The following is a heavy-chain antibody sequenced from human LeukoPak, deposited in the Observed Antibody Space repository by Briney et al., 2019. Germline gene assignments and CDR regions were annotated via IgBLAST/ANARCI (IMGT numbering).Heavy chain of an antibody. CDR2: ISYSGGT. J-gene: IGHJ3*02. CDR3: AREVEYYDSSGYRPHAFDI. Sequence: SETLSLTCTVSDGSIIDNNHYWGWTRQPPGKGLEWIGSISYSGGTAYNPSLRSRVTISVDTSKNQFSLKVNSVTAADTAVYYCAREVEYYDSSGYRPHAFDIWGQGTLVTVSS. D-gene: IGHD3-22*01. V-gene: IGHV4-39*02. CDR1: DGSIIDNNHY.